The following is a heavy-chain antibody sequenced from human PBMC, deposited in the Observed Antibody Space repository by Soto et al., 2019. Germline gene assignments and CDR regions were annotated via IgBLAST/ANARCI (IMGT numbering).Heavy chain of an antibody. Sequence: GGSLRLSCAASGFTFSDHYMDWVRQAPGKGLEWVGRTRNKANSYTTEYAASVKGRFTISRDDSKNSLYLQMNSLKTEDTAVYYCARRILMWSGYPPPYYYMDVWGKGTTVTVSS. D-gene: IGHD3-3*01. CDR1: GFTFSDHY. V-gene: IGHV3-72*01. CDR2: TRNKANSYTT. J-gene: IGHJ6*03. CDR3: ARRILMWSGYPPPYYYMDV.